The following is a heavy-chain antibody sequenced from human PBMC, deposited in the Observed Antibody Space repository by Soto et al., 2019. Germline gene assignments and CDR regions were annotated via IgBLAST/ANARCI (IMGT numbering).Heavy chain of an antibody. CDR3: ARAQGYSGYDGPSN. V-gene: IGHV1-69*12. CDR1: GVTFSSYA. Sequence: QVQLVQSGAEVKKPGSSVKVSCTASGVTFSSYAISWVRQAPGQGLEWMGGIFPIFGTANYAQKFQGRVTITADESTSTAYMELSSLRSEDTAVYYCARAQGYSGYDGPSNWGQGTLVNVSS. J-gene: IGHJ4*02. D-gene: IGHD5-12*01. CDR2: IFPIFGTA.